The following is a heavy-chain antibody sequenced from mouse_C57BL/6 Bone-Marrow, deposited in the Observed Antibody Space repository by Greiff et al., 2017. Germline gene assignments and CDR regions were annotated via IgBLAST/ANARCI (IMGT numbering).Heavy chain of an antibody. CDR3: ARRYGSSPYDYDMDY. J-gene: IGHJ4*01. Sequence: DVQLQESGPELVKPGASVKIPCKASGYTFTDYNMDWVKQSHGKSLEWIGDINPNNGGTIYNQKFKGKATLTVDKSSSTAYMELRSLTSEDTAVYYGARRYGSSPYDYDMDYWGQGTSVTVSS. CDR1: GYTFTDYN. V-gene: IGHV1-18*01. D-gene: IGHD1-1*01. CDR2: INPNNGGT.